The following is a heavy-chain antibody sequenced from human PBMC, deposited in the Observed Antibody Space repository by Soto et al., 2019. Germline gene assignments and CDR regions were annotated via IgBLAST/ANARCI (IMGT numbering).Heavy chain of an antibody. CDR1: GYTFSSYG. D-gene: IGHD3-10*01. CDR3: ARDKGDGSGSYYGY. Sequence: QVQLVQSGAEVKKPGASVKVSCKASGYTFSSYGISWVRQAPGQGLEWMGWISAYNGNTNYAQKLQGRVTMTTDTSASTAYMDLRSLRSDDTAIYYCARDKGDGSGSYYGYWGQGTLVTVSS. CDR2: ISAYNGNT. V-gene: IGHV1-18*01. J-gene: IGHJ4*02.